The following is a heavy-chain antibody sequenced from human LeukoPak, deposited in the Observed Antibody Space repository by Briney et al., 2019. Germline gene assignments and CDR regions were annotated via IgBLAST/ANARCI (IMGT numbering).Heavy chain of an antibody. CDR2: IYYSGST. J-gene: IGHJ4*02. D-gene: IGHD2-15*01. Sequence: SETLSLTCTVSGGSISSSSYYGSWIRQPPGKGLEWIGYIYYSGSTNYNPSLKSRVTISVDTSKNQFSLKLSSVTAADTAVYYCARRVGYCSGGSCSAARGYYFDYWGQGTLVTVSS. CDR3: ARRVGYCSGGSCSAARGYYFDY. V-gene: IGHV4-61*05. CDR1: GGSISSSSYY.